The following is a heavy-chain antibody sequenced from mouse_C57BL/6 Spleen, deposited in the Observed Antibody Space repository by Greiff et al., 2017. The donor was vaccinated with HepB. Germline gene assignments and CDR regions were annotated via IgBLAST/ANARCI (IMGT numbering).Heavy chain of an antibody. CDR3: ARYLFDY. J-gene: IGHJ2*01. CDR2: IYPGDGDT. V-gene: IGHV1-82*01. CDR1: GYAFSSSW. Sequence: VKLQESGPELVKPGASVKISCKASGYAFSSSWMNWVKQRPGKGLEWIGRIYPGDGDTNYNGKFKGKATLTADKSSSTAYMQLSSLTSEDSAVYFCARYLFDYWGQGTTLTVSS.